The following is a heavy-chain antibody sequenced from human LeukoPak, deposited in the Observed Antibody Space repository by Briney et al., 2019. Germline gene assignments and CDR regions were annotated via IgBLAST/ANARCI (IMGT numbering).Heavy chain of an antibody. CDR1: GGSISSGGYS. CDR3: ARDPGHWFDP. CDR2: IYHSGST. V-gene: IGHV4-30-2*01. J-gene: IGHJ5*02. Sequence: PSQTLSLTCAVSGGSISSGGYSWSWIRQPPGKGLEWIGYIYHSGSTYYNPSLKSRVTISVDRSKNQCSLKLSYVPAADTAVYYCARDPGHWFDPWGQGTLVTGSS.